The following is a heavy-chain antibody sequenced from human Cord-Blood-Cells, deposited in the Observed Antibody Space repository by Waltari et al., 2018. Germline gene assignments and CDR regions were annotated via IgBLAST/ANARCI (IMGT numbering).Heavy chain of an antibody. CDR3: ARLRYFGWFDP. D-gene: IGHD3-9*01. Sequence: QVQLQESGPGLVKPSPTLSLPCTVSGGSISSGGYSWSWIRQHPGKGLDWSGYIYYSGSTYYNPSLKSRVTISVDTSKNQFSLKLSSVTAADTAVYYCARLRYFGWFDPWGQGTLVTVSS. CDR2: IYYSGST. V-gene: IGHV4-31*03. J-gene: IGHJ5*02. CDR1: GGSISSGGYS.